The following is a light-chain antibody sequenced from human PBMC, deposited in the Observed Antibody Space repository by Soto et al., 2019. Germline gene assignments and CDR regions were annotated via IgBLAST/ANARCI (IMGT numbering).Light chain of an antibody. CDR2: DVS. J-gene: IGKJ1*01. CDR3: QQYYSYSRT. Sequence: DIQMTQSPSTLSASVGDRVTITCRASQTVGSWLAWYQQKPGKAPKLLIYDVSSLESGVPSRFSGSGSGTEFTLTISSLQPDDFATYYCQQYYSYSRTFGQGTKV. V-gene: IGKV1-5*01. CDR1: QTVGSW.